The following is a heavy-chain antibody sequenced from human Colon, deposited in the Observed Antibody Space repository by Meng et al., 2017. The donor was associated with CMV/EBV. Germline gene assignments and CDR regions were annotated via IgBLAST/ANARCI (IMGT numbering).Heavy chain of an antibody. CDR2: IYYSGST. CDR1: CGSISSSMYY. J-gene: IGHJ4*02. Sequence: ELQESGPGLVTPSETLSHTCKVSCGSISSSMYYWGWIRQFPRKGLEWIGSIYYSGSTFYNPSLKSRVTVSIDTSRNQFSLKLNSVTAADTAVYYCVRDHTYDRKIYWGQGSLVTVSS. V-gene: IGHV4-39*07. D-gene: IGHD2-8*01. CDR3: VRDHTYDRKIY.